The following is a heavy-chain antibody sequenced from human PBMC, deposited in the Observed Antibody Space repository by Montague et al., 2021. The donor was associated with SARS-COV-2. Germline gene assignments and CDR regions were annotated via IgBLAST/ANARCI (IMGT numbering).Heavy chain of an antibody. V-gene: IGHV4-34*01. J-gene: IGHJ6*03. CDR3: ARLRDGVVPSPILGVGPYYSYYYMDV. D-gene: IGHD3-10*01. Sequence: SETLSLTCAVHGTSFSGYYWNWIRQPPGKGLKWIGEINHGGSTKXSPSLKSRLTISADTSKNQFSLKLTSVAAADTAVYYCARLRDGVVPSPILGVGPYYSYYYMDVWGRGTTVTVSS. CDR2: INHGGST. CDR1: GTSFSGYY.